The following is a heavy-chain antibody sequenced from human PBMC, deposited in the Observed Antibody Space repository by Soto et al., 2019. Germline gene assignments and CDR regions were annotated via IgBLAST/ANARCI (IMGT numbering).Heavy chain of an antibody. CDR1: GFPFSNAW. D-gene: IGHD5-18*01. V-gene: IGHV3-15*01. Sequence: EVQLVESGGGLVKPGGSLRLSCAASGFPFSNAWMFWVRQVPGKGLEWVGRIKSKADGGTTDYAAPVKGRFTISRDDSKSALYLQMSSLKTEDTAIYYCTTGYSYGLRNRWGQGTLVTVSS. CDR3: TTGYSYGLRNR. CDR2: IKSKADGGTT. J-gene: IGHJ4*02.